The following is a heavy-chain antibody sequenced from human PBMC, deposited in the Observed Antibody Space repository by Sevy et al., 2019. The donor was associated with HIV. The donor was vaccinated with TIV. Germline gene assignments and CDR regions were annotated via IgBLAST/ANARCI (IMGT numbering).Heavy chain of an antibody. CDR1: GFTFSSYG. J-gene: IGHJ4*02. V-gene: IGHV3-30*18. CDR3: AKDMSGYYFDY. CDR2: ISYDGSNK. D-gene: IGHD3-10*02. Sequence: GGSLRLSCAASGFTFSSYGMHWVRQAPGKGLEWVAVISYDGSNKYYADSVKGRFTISRNNSKNTLSLQMNSLRAEDTAVYYCAKDMSGYYFDYWGQGTLVTVSS.